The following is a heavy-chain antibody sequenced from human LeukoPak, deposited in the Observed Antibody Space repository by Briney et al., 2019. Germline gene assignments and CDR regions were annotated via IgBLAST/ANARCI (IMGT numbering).Heavy chain of an antibody. J-gene: IGHJ4*02. V-gene: IGHV1-69*13. CDR1: GGTFISYA. Sequence: ASVKVSCKASGGTFISYAISWVRQAPGQGLEWMGGIIPIFGTANYAQKFQGRVTITADESTSTAYMELSSLRSEDTAVYYCARAPPLANYYDSSGPVGFDYWGQGTLVTVSS. CDR3: ARAPPLANYYDSSGPVGFDY. D-gene: IGHD3-22*01. CDR2: IIPIFGTA.